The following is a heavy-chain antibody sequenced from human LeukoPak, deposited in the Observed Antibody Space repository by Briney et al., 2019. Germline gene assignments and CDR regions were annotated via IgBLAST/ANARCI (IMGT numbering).Heavy chain of an antibody. CDR1: GGSISSYY. D-gene: IGHD1-26*01. V-gene: IGHV4-4*09. CDR3: ARGDGKSGSYYYFDY. CDR2: IYTSGST. Sequence: SETLSLTCTVSGGSISSYYWSWIQQPPGKGLEWIGYIYTSGSTNYNPSLKSRVTISVDTSKNQFSLKLSSVTAADTAVYYCARGDGKSGSYYYFDYWGQGTLVTVSS. J-gene: IGHJ4*02.